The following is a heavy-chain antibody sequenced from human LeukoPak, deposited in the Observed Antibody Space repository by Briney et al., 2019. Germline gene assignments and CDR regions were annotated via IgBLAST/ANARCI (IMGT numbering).Heavy chain of an antibody. J-gene: IGHJ5*02. CDR2: INPNSGGT. CDR1: GYTFTGYY. D-gene: IGHD2-15*01. Sequence: GASVKVSCKASGYTFTGYYVHWVRQAPGRGLEWMGWINPNSGGTNYAQKFQGRVTMTRDTSISTAYMELSRLRSDDTAVYYCTRARGYCSGGSCYGWFDPWGQGTLVTVSS. CDR3: TRARGYCSGGSCYGWFDP. V-gene: IGHV1-2*02.